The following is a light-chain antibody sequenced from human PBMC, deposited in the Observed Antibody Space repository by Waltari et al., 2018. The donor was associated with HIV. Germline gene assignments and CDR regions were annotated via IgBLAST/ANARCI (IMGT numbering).Light chain of an antibody. V-gene: IGLV1-44*01. Sequence: QSVLTQPPSASGTPGKRVTISCSGSSSNIGSKSVNWFQQVPGTATKLLMYSDNPRPSGCPAPCSGSTAGTSASLAISGLQSEDEADYYCAAWDDSLDAWVFGGGTRLTVL. J-gene: IGLJ3*02. CDR1: SSNIGSKS. CDR3: AAWDDSLDAWV. CDR2: SDN.